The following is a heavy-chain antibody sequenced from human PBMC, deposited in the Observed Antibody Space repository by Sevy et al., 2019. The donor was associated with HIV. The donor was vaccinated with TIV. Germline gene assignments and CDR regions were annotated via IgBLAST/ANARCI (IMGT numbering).Heavy chain of an antibody. D-gene: IGHD4-17*01. CDR1: GFTFSSYS. J-gene: IGHJ6*02. CDR3: ARGDYGGNPFYYYGMDV. V-gene: IGHV3-48*02. CDR2: ISSSSSII. Sequence: GGSLRLSCAASGFTFSSYSMNWVRQAPGKGLEWVSYISSSSSIIYYADSVKGRFTISRDNAKNSLYLQMNSLRDEDTAVYYCARGDYGGNPFYYYGMDVWGQGTTVTVSS.